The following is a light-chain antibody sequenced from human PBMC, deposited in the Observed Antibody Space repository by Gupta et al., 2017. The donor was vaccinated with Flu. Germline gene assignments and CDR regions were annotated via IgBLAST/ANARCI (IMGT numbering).Light chain of an antibody. CDR3: QQRSGLPMYT. Sequence: EIVLTQSPATLSLSPGDRAILSCRASQSVNIYLAWYQQKPGQPPRLLMFDASKRDAGITDRFSGSGSGKDFPLTISTREPEDFAVYYCQQRSGLPMYTFGQGTKLE. V-gene: IGKV3-11*01. CDR1: QSVNIY. J-gene: IGKJ2*01. CDR2: DAS.